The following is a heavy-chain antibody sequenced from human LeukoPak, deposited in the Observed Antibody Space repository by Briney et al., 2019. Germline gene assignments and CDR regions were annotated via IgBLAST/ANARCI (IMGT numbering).Heavy chain of an antibody. CDR3: ARRAAELELLDY. J-gene: IGHJ4*02. Sequence: GESLKISCKVSEYRFTSYWIGGVRQMPGKGLEWMGIIYPGDSDTRYSPSFQGQVTISADKSISTAYLQWSSLKASDTAMYYCARRAAELELLDYWGQGTLVTVSS. V-gene: IGHV5-51*01. CDR1: EYRFTSYW. D-gene: IGHD1-26*01. CDR2: IYPGDSDT.